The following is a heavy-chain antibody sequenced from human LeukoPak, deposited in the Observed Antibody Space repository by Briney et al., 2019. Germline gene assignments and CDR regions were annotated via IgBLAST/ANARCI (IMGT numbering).Heavy chain of an antibody. CDR3: ARGSGWPRGWFDP. CDR1: GYSFSNYW. D-gene: IGHD6-19*01. CDR2: IYPGDSQT. J-gene: IGHJ5*02. Sequence: GESLKISCQGSGYSFSNYWIGWVRQMPGKGLEWMGIIYPGDSQTRYSPSFQGQVTIPADKSISTAYLQWSSLKASDTAMYYCARGSGWPRGWFDPWGQGTLVTVSS. V-gene: IGHV5-51*01.